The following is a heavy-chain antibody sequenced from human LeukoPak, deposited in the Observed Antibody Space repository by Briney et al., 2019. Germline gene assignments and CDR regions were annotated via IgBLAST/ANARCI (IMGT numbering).Heavy chain of an antibody. CDR1: GFTFTTKA. V-gene: IGHV3-23*01. CDR2: FSGSGGST. J-gene: IGHJ4*02. CDR3: ARAMVRGVIIRSRYFDY. D-gene: IGHD3-10*01. Sequence: GGSLRLSCEASGFTFTTKAISWFRKPPGRGRGGAPAFSGSGGSTYYADSVKGRFTISRDNSKNTLYLQMNSLRAEDAAVYYCARAMVRGVIIRSRYFDYWGQGTLVTVSS.